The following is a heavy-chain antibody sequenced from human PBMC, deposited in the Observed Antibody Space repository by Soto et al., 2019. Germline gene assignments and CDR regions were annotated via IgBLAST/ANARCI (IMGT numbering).Heavy chain of an antibody. CDR2: IYYSGST. D-gene: IGHD2-21*01. Sequence: SETLSLTCTVSGGSISNYYWSWIRQPPGKGLEWIGYIYYSGSTNYNPSLKSRVTISVDTSKNQFSLKLSSVTAADTAVYYCARAMVVPQNWIDHWGQGTLVTVSS. CDR3: ARAMVVPQNWIDH. CDR1: GGSISNYY. V-gene: IGHV4-59*08. J-gene: IGHJ5*02.